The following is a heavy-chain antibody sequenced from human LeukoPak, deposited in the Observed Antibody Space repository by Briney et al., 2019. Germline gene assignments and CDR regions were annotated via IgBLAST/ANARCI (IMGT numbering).Heavy chain of an antibody. D-gene: IGHD3-9*01. V-gene: IGHV1-2*02. CDR3: ARNYDILTGYYKYYFDY. Sequence: VKVSCKASGYTFTGYYMHWVRQAPGQGLEWMGWINPNSGGTNYAQKFQGRVTMTRDTSISTAYMELSRLRSDDTAVYYCARNYDILTGYYKYYFDYWGQGTLVTVSS. J-gene: IGHJ4*02. CDR1: GYTFTGYY. CDR2: INPNSGGT.